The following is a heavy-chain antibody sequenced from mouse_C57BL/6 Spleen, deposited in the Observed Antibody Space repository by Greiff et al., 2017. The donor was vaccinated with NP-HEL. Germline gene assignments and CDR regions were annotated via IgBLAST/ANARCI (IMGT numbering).Heavy chain of an antibody. CDR1: GYTFTSYW. CDR3: ARYASTMVTTDYYAMDY. Sequence: QVQLKQPGAELVRPGSSVKLSCKASGYTFTSYWMHWVKQRPIQGLEWIGNIDPSDSETHYNQKFKDKATLTVDKSSSTAYMQLSSLTSEDSAVYYCARYASTMVTTDYYAMDYWGQGTSVTVSS. CDR2: IDPSDSET. V-gene: IGHV1-52*01. D-gene: IGHD2-2*01. J-gene: IGHJ4*01.